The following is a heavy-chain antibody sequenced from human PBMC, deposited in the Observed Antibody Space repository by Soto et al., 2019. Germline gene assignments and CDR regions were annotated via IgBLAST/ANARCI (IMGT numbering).Heavy chain of an antibody. J-gene: IGHJ6*02. Sequence: SETLSLTCTVSGGSISSSSYYWGWIRQPPGKGLEWIGSIYYSGSTYYNPSLKSRVTISVDTSKNQFSLKLSSVTAADTAAYYFATEIVGASYYYYYHAMDVWGQGTTVTVSS. CDR1: GGSISSSSYY. CDR3: ATEIVGASYYYYYHAMDV. CDR2: IYYSGST. V-gene: IGHV4-39*01. D-gene: IGHD1-26*01.